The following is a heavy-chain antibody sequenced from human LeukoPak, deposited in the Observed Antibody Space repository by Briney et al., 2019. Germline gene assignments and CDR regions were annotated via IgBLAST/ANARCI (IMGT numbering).Heavy chain of an antibody. CDR3: ARSRYSYSSMD. CDR1: GFTFNNYW. V-gene: IGHV3-74*01. CDR2: INTDGSNS. Sequence: PGGSLRLSCAASGFTFNNYWMHWVRQGPGKGLVWVSRINTDGSNSNYADPVKGRFTISRDNAKNTLYLQMNSLRAEDTAVYYCARSRYSYSSMDWGQGTLVTVSS. J-gene: IGHJ4*02. D-gene: IGHD6-6*01.